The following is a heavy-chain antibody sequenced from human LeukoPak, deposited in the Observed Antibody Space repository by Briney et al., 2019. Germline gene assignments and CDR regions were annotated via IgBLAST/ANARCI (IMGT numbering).Heavy chain of an antibody. J-gene: IGHJ3*02. CDR2: IYNSEST. CDR3: ARHCSGGTCPLSFDAFDI. CDR1: GGSISSFY. D-gene: IGHD2-15*01. Sequence: PSETLSLTCTVSGGSISSFYWSWIRQPPGKGLEWIGYIYNSESTNYNPSFKSGVTISVDTSKNQFSLMLTSVTASDTAMYYCARHCSGGTCPLSFDAFDIWGQGTMVTVSS. V-gene: IGHV4-59*08.